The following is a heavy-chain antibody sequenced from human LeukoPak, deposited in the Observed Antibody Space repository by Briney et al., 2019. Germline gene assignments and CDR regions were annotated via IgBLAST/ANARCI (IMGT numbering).Heavy chain of an antibody. V-gene: IGHV4-59*08. CDR3: ARLTKKSYYYYYGMDV. Sequence: SETLSLTCTVSGGSISSYYWSWIRQPPGKGLEWIGHIYYSGSTNYNPSLKSRVTISVDTSKNQFSLKLSSVTAADTAVYYCARLTKKSYYYYYGMDVWGQGTTVTVSS. CDR2: IYYSGST. CDR1: GGSISSYY. J-gene: IGHJ6*02.